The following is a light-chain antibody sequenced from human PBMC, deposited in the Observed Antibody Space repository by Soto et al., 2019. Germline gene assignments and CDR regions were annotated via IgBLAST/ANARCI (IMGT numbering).Light chain of an antibody. CDR3: QQLNGYFPLT. CDR2: GAS. J-gene: IGKJ4*01. Sequence: IQMPQSPSSLSVSVTDRVTITCRASQDIGNDLGWYQQRPGEAPELLLYGASTLRSGVPSRFSGSGSGTHFALTIIGLLPEDFATYYCQQLNGYFPLTFGGGTKVDIK. CDR1: QDIGND. V-gene: IGKV1-17*01.